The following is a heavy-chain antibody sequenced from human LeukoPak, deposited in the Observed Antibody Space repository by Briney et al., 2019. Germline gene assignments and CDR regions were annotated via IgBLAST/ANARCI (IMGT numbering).Heavy chain of an antibody. CDR2: IYYSGST. Sequence: SVTLSLTCTVSGGSISSYYWSWIRQPPGKGLEWIGYIYYSGSTNYNPSLKSRVTISVDTSKNQFSLKLSSVTAADTAVYYCARVLDYDFWSGYSLFRAWFDPWGQGTLVTVSS. CDR3: ARVLDYDFWSGYSLFRAWFDP. V-gene: IGHV4-59*01. CDR1: GGSISSYY. J-gene: IGHJ5*02. D-gene: IGHD3-3*01.